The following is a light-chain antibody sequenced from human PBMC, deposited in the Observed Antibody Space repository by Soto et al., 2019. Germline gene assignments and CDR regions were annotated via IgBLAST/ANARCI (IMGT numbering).Light chain of an antibody. J-gene: IGKJ2*01. Sequence: EIVLTQSPGTLSLSPGERATLSCRASQSVSSSYLAWYQQKPGQAPRLLIYGASSRATGIPDRFSGSGSGTDFTLTSSRLEPEDFAVYYCQQYPGYTFGQGTKLEIK. CDR1: QSVSSSY. V-gene: IGKV3-20*01. CDR3: QQYPGYT. CDR2: GAS.